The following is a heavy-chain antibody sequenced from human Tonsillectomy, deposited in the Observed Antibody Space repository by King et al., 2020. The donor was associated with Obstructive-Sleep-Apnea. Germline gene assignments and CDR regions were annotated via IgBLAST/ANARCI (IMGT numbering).Heavy chain of an antibody. J-gene: IGHJ4*02. Sequence: QLVQSGAEVKKPGESLKISCKGSGYTFTNYWIAWVRQMPGKGLEWMGIIYPGDSDTRYSPSFQGQVIMSADKSISTAYLQWSSLKASDTARYYCARLKDRSYAAFDYWGQGTLVTVST. CDR1: GYTFTNYW. CDR3: ARLKDRSYAAFDY. V-gene: IGHV5-51*01. D-gene: IGHD3-22*01. CDR2: IYPGDSDT.